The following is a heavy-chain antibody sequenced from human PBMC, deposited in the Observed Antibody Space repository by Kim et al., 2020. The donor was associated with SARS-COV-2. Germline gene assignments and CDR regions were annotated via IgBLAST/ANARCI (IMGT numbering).Heavy chain of an antibody. CDR2: ISSSGST. J-gene: IGHJ6*02. V-gene: IGHV4-59*01. D-gene: IGHD3-22*01. CDR3: ARDYYDSSGFFGYYYGMDV. Sequence: EWFGYISSSGSTNNNPSRNSRVTISLDRSKNQFSQKLSSATAADTAVYFCARDYYDSSGFFGYYYGMDVWGQGTTVTVSS.